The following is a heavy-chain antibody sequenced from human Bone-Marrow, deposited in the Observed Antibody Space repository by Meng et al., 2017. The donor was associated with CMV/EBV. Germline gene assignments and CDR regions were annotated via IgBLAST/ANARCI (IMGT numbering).Heavy chain of an antibody. CDR3: AKDRNTYYYYGMDV. CDR2: IYSGGSSM. J-gene: IGHJ6*01. CDR1: GFTFSSYA. D-gene: IGHD1-14*01. Sequence: GESLKISCAASGFTFSSYAMSWVRQAPGKGLEWVSIIYSGGSSMYYVDSVKGRFTISRDNSKNTLYLQMNSLRADDTAVYYCAKDRNTYYYYGMDVWGQGTTVTVYS. V-gene: IGHV3-23*03.